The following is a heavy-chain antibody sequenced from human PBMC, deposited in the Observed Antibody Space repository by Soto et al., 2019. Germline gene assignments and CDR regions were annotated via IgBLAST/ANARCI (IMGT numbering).Heavy chain of an antibody. CDR2: ISPYNGET. D-gene: IGHD2-15*01. V-gene: IGHV1-18*01. CDR1: GYTFTSYG. CDR3: ARAFCSGDTCYDY. J-gene: IGHJ4*01. Sequence: ASVKVSCKASGYTFTSYGISWVRQAPGQGLEWMGWISPYNGETTYAQILQGRVTMTTDTSTSTAYMELRSLKSDDTAVYYGARAFCSGDTCYDYWGHGTLVTVSS.